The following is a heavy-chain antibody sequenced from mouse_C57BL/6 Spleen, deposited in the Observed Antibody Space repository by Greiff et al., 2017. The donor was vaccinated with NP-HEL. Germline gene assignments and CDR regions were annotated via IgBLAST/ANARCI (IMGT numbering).Heavy chain of an antibody. V-gene: IGHV1-52*01. CDR1: GYTFTSYW. CDR2: IDPSDSET. J-gene: IGHJ1*03. CDR3: APKYYGSSHWYFDV. Sequence: QVQLQQPGAELVRPGSSVKLSCKASGYTFTSYWMHWVKQRPIQGLEWIGNIDPSDSETHYNQKFKDKATLTVDKSSSTAYMQLSSLTSEDSAVYYGAPKYYGSSHWYFDVWGTGTTVTVSS. D-gene: IGHD1-1*01.